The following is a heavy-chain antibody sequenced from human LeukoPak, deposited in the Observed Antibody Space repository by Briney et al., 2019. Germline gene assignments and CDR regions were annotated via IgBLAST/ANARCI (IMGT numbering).Heavy chain of an antibody. J-gene: IGHJ6*03. CDR3: AKQGRDWLRDYYYYMDV. Sequence: GSLRLSCAASGFTFSNYWMSWVRQAPGKGLEWVANIKQDRSEKYYVDSVKGRFTISRDNAKNSLYLQMNSLRAEDTAVYYCAKQGRDWLRDYYYYMDVWGKGTTVTISS. V-gene: IGHV3-7*03. CDR2: IKQDRSEK. D-gene: IGHD3-9*01. CDR1: GFTFSNYW.